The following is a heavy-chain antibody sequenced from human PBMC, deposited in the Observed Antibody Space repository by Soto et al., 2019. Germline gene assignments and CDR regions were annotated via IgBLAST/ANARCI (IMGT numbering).Heavy chain of an antibody. CDR2: ISAYNGNT. CDR3: ARSSGWTIAFDI. CDR1: GYSFTSYW. Sequence: GEAVKISGKGSGYSFTSYWISWVRQAPGQGLEWMGWISAYNGNTNYAQKLQGRVTMTTDTSTSTAYMELRSLRSDDTAVYYCARSSGWTIAFDIWGQGTMVTVSS. V-gene: IGHV1-18*04. J-gene: IGHJ3*02. D-gene: IGHD6-19*01.